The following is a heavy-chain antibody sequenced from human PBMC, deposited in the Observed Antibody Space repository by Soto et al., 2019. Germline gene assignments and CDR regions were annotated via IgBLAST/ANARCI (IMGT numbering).Heavy chain of an antibody. V-gene: IGHV3-33*01. J-gene: IGHJ5*02. CDR1: GFTFSSYG. CDR3: AAARQYNWFDP. CDR2: IWYDGSNK. Sequence: PGGSLRLSCAASGFTFSSYGMHWVRQAPGKGLEWVAVIWYDGSNKYYADSVKGRFTISRDNSKNTLYLQMNSLRAEDTAVYYCAAARQYNWFDPWGQGTLVTVSS.